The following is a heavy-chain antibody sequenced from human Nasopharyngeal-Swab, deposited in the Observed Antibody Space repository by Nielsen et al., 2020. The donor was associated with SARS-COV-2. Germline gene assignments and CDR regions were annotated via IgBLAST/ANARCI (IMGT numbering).Heavy chain of an antibody. J-gene: IGHJ3*02. CDR3: AKDLPAVAGWGSAFDI. CDR2: ISYDGSNK. D-gene: IGHD6-19*01. Sequence: GESLKISCAASGFTLSSYGMHWVRQAPGKGLEWVAVISYDGSNKYYADSVKGRFTISRDNSKNTLYLQMNSLRAEDTAVYYCAKDLPAVAGWGSAFDIWGQGTMVTVSS. V-gene: IGHV3-30*18. CDR1: GFTLSSYG.